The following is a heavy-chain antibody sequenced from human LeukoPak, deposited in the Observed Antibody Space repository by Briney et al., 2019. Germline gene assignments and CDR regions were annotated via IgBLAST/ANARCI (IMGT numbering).Heavy chain of an antibody. J-gene: IGHJ5*02. CDR3: ARGGNCSGGSCYSRYWFDP. CDR2: IYYSGST. CDR1: GGSISSYY. D-gene: IGHD2-15*01. Sequence: SETLSLTCTVSGGSISSYYWSWIRQPPGKGLEWIGYIYYSGSTNYNPSHKSRVTISVDTSKNQFSLKLSSVTAADTAVYYCARGGNCSGGSCYSRYWFDPWGQGTLVTVSS. V-gene: IGHV4-59*01.